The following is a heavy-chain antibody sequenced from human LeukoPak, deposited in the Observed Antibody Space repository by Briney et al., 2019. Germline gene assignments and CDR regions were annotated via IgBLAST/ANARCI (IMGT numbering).Heavy chain of an antibody. D-gene: IGHD3-22*01. Sequence: PGGSLRLSCAASGFTFDDYGMSWVRQAPGKGLEWVSGINGNGGSTGYADSVKGRFTISRDNAKNSLYLQMNSLIAEDTALYYCARGGGKGYYDSSGYYNFDYWGQGTLVTVSS. CDR2: INGNGGST. J-gene: IGHJ4*02. V-gene: IGHV3-20*04. CDR1: GFTFDDYG. CDR3: ARGGGKGYYDSSGYYNFDY.